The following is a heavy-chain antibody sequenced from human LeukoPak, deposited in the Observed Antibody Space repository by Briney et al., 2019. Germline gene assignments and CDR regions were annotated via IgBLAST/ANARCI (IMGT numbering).Heavy chain of an antibody. V-gene: IGHV1-46*01. CDR2: INPSGGST. CDR3: ARRAGAYSHPYDY. Sequence: ASVKVSCKASGYTFINYYMHWVRQAPGQGLEWMGIINPSGGSTSYAQKFQGRVTMTRDTSTSTVYMELSSLRAEDTAVYYCARRAGAYSHPYDYWGQGTLVTVSS. CDR1: GYTFINYY. D-gene: IGHD4/OR15-4a*01. J-gene: IGHJ4*02.